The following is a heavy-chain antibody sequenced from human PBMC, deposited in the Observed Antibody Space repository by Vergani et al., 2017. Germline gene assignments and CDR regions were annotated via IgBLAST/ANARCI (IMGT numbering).Heavy chain of an antibody. D-gene: IGHD5-12*01. V-gene: IGHV3-9*01. J-gene: IGHJ3*01. CDR1: GLTFWKFG. CDR2: ISWNSGAV. Sequence: EVDLVESGGGLAQPGGSLRLSCEASGLTFWKFGMHWVRQGPGKGLEWVSGISWNSGAVDYADSVRGRFTISKDNAKNSLFLEMNSLRFEDTAVYFCTKGSVYYHDSAGHGYDPYTGFDLWRQGTLVTVSS. CDR3: TKGSVYYHDSAGHGYDPYTGFDL.